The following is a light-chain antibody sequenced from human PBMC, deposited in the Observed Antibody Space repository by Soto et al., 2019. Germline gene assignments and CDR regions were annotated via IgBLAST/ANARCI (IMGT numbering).Light chain of an antibody. CDR2: GNT. V-gene: IGLV1-47*02. J-gene: IGLJ1*01. Sequence: QSVLSQPPSASGTPGQRVTISCSGSSSNIGRNYIYWYQQLPGTAPKLLIYGNTQRPSGVPDRFSGSKSGTSVSLAISGLRSEDEADYYCAAWDDSHRGYVFGTGTKLTVL. CDR1: SSNIGRNY. CDR3: AAWDDSHRGYV.